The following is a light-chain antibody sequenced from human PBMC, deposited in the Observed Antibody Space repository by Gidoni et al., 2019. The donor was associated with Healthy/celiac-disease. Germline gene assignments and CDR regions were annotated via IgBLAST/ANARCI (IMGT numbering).Light chain of an antibody. J-gene: IGKJ4*01. CDR2: GAS. CDR1: QSVSSN. CDR3: QQYNNWPLT. V-gene: IGKV3-15*01. Sequence: ELVMTQSRATLSVSPGESATLSCRASQSVSSNLAWYQQKPGQAPRLLIYGASTRATGIPARFSGSGSGTEFTLTISSLQSEDFAVYYCQQYNNWPLTFGGGTKVEIK.